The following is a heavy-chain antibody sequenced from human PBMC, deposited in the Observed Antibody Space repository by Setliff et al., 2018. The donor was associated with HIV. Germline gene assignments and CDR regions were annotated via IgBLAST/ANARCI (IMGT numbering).Heavy chain of an antibody. Sequence: SQTLSLTCALSGDSVSSNNAAWNWIRQSPLRGLEWLGRTYFRSKWYFDYAVSVKSRIIINPDTSKNQFSLKLDSMTAADTAVYYCAREEKLAVHTTRPPRFDCWGQGTLVTVSS. CDR1: GDSVSSNNAA. CDR2: TYFRSKWYF. V-gene: IGHV6-1*01. CDR3: AREEKLAVHTTRPPRFDC. J-gene: IGHJ4*02. D-gene: IGHD5-18*01.